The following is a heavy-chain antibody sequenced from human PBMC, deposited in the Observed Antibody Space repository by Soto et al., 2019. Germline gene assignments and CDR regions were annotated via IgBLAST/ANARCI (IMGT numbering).Heavy chain of an antibody. D-gene: IGHD3-22*01. CDR3: ARLLSLNYDGSGYYDY. CDR2: IYPGDSDT. V-gene: IGHV5-51*01. J-gene: IGHJ4*02. Sequence: PGESLKIACNGPGYSFTTYWSGWVRQMPGKGLEWMGIIYPGDSDTRYSPSFQGQVTISADKSISTAFLQWSSLKASDTAMYYCARLLSLNYDGSGYYDYWGQGAPVTVSS. CDR1: GYSFTTYW.